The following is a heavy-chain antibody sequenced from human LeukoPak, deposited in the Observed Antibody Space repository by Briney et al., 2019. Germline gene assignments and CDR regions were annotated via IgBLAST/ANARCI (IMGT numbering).Heavy chain of an antibody. Sequence: SETLSLTCTVSGGSVSSTNYYWSWIRQPPGKGLEWFACINYSGNTYYNPSLKGRITISVDTTENQFTLRLSSAAAADMAVYSCARYVVYGSGKYYFDYWGQGTLVTV. CDR1: GGSVSSTNYY. J-gene: IGHJ4*02. D-gene: IGHD3-10*01. V-gene: IGHV4-39*01. CDR2: INYSGNT. CDR3: ARYVVYGSGKYYFDY.